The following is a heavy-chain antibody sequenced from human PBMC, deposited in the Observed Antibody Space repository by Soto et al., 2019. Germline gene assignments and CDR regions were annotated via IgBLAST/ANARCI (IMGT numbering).Heavy chain of an antibody. Sequence: QVQLVQSGAEVKKPGSSVKVSCKASGGTFSSYAISWVRQAPGQGLEWMGGIIPIFGTANYAQKFQGRVTITADESTSTAYMELSSLRSEDTAVYYCARPINYDFWSGYYSSRFDPWGQGTLVTVSS. CDR2: IIPIFGTA. CDR3: ARPINYDFWSGYYSSRFDP. CDR1: GGTFSSYA. D-gene: IGHD3-3*01. J-gene: IGHJ5*02. V-gene: IGHV1-69*12.